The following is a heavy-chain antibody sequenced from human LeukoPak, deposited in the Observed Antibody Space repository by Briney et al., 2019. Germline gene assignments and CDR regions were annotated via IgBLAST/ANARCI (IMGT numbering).Heavy chain of an antibody. Sequence: ASVKVSCKASGYTFTSYAMHWVRQAPGQRLEWMGWINAGNGNTKYSQKFQGRVTITRDTFASTAYMELRSLRSDDTAVYYCARWNLDYYYYGMDVWGQGTTVTVSS. CDR1: GYTFTSYA. V-gene: IGHV1-3*01. CDR3: ARWNLDYYYYGMDV. J-gene: IGHJ6*02. CDR2: INAGNGNT. D-gene: IGHD1-1*01.